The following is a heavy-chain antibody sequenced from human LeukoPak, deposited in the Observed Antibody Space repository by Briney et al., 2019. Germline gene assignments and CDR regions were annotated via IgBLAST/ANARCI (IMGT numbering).Heavy chain of an antibody. CDR3: ARRYDILTGYDNWFDP. D-gene: IGHD3-9*01. J-gene: IGHJ5*02. Sequence: ASVKVSCKASGYTFTSYYMHWVRQAPGQGLEWMGIINPSGGSTSYAQKFQGRVTMTRDMSTSTVYMELSSLRSEDTAVYFCARRYDILTGYDNWFDPWGQGTLVTVSS. V-gene: IGHV1-46*01. CDR2: INPSGGST. CDR1: GYTFTSYY.